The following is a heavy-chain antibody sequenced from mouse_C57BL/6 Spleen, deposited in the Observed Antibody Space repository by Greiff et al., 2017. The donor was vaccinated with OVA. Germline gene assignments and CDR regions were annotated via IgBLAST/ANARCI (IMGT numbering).Heavy chain of an antibody. V-gene: IGHV1-81*01. J-gene: IGHJ2*01. D-gene: IGHD2-4*01. CDR2: IYPRSGNT. CDR1: GYTFTSYG. Sequence: VQRVESGAELARPGASVKLSCKASGYTFTSYGISWVKQRTGQGLEWIGEIYPRSGNTYYNEKFKGKATLTADKSSSTAYMELRSLTSEDSAVYFCARLDYDYDLYFDYWGQGTTLTVSS. CDR3: ARLDYDYDLYFDY.